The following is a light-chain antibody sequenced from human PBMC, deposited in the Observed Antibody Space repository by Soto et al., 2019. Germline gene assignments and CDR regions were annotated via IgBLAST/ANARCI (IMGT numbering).Light chain of an antibody. Sequence: EIVMTQSPATLSVSPGERATLSCRASQSVSSNLAWYQQKPGQAPRLLIYGAYTRATGIPARFSGSGSGTEFTLTISSPQSEDFAVYYCQQYNNWPPVTFGGGTKVEIK. CDR1: QSVSSN. CDR3: QQYNNWPPVT. J-gene: IGKJ4*01. V-gene: IGKV3-15*01. CDR2: GAY.